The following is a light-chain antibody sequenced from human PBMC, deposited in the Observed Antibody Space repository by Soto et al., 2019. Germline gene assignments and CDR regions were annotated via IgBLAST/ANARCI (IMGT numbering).Light chain of an antibody. CDR2: GAS. J-gene: IGKJ1*01. V-gene: IGKV3-20*01. Sequence: ESVLTQSPGTLSLSPGERATLACRASQSGSRRSVAWYQQKPGQAPRLLIYGASSRATGIQHRFSGSGSGTDFTLSISRLEPEDFAVYYCQQSANSPPTFGQGNKVEIK. CDR1: QSGSRRS. CDR3: QQSANSPPT.